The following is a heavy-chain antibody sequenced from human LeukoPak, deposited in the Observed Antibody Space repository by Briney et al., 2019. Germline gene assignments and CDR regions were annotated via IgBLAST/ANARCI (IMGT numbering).Heavy chain of an antibody. CDR3: ARVETDYYDSSGPRYFDL. V-gene: IGHV4-4*02. J-gene: IGHJ2*01. CDR2: IYHSGST. CDR1: GGSISSSNW. D-gene: IGHD3-22*01. Sequence: SETLSLTCAVSGGSISSSNWWSWVRQPPGKGLEWIGEIYHSGSTNYNPSLKSRVTISVDKSKNQFSLKLSSVTAADTAVYYCARVETDYYDSSGPRYFDLWGRGTLVTVSS.